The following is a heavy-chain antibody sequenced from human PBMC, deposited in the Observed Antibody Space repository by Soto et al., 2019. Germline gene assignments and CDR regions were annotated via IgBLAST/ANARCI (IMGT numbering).Heavy chain of an antibody. CDR2: VYTGGST. CDR1: GASVSDYY. D-gene: IGHD5-12*01. Sequence: SETRSLTCSVSGASVSDYYWTWIRQSAGKGLEWIGRVYTGGSTNYNPSLKSRVSMSLDTSKNQFSLVLTPVTAADTAVYYCARKGLGIYDSFDYWGHGALVTVSS. CDR3: ARKGLGIYDSFDY. J-gene: IGHJ4*01. V-gene: IGHV4-4*07.